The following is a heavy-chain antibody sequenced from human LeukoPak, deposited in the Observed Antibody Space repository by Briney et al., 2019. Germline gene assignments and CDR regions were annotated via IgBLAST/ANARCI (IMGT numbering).Heavy chain of an antibody. D-gene: IGHD2-21*01. CDR1: GGTFSSYA. J-gene: IGHJ4*02. CDR2: IIPIFGTA. Sequence: SVKVSCKASGGTFSSYAISWVRQAPGQGLEWMGGIIPIFGTANYAQKFQGRVTITADESTSTAYMELSSLRSENTAVYYCAREDPTVSDFDYWGQGTLVTVSS. V-gene: IGHV1-69*13. CDR3: AREDPTVSDFDY.